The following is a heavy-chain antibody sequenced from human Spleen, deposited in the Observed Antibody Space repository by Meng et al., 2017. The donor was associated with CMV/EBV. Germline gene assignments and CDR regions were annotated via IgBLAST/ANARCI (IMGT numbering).Heavy chain of an antibody. CDR2: INPNSGGT. J-gene: IGHJ5*02. Sequence: ACKASGYTFTGYYMHGVRQAPGQGLEWMGWINPNSGGTNYAQKSQGRVTMTRDTSISTAYMELSSLRSDDTAVYYCARWWGSWFDPWGQGTLVTVSS. V-gene: IGHV1-2*02. CDR1: GYTFTGYY. D-gene: IGHD2-15*01. CDR3: ARWWGSWFDP.